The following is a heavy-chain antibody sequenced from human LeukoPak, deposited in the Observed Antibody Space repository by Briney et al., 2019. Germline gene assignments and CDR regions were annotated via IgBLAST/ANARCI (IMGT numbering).Heavy chain of an antibody. V-gene: IGHV3-30*18. CDR2: ISYDGINK. CDR3: AKDLVRDCSGGSCYGIDY. CDR1: GFTFSSYG. J-gene: IGHJ4*02. Sequence: GRSLRLSCAASGFTFSSYGMDWVRQSPGKGLEWVAVISYDGINKYYADSVKGRFTISRDNSKNTLYLQMNSLRAEDTAVYYCAKDLVRDCSGGSCYGIDYWGQGTLVTVSS. D-gene: IGHD2-15*01.